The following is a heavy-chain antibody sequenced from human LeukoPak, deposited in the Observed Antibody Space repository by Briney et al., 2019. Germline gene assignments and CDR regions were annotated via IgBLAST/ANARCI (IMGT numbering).Heavy chain of an antibody. CDR2: IHYDGRT. D-gene: IGHD2-8*01. V-gene: IGHV4-59*08. J-gene: IGHJ4*02. CDR3: ARHLNGGTHPLDN. CDR1: GASMSGQH. Sequence: SETLSLTCTVSGASMSGQHWSWIRQAPGKGLEWIAWIHYDGRTNYNPSLKSRLSLSVDTSTYQFSLSLNSVTAADTAVYFCARHLNGGTHPLDNWGPGIRVIVSP.